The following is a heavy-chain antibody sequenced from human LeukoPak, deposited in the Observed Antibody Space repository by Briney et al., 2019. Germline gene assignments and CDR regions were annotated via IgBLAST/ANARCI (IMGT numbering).Heavy chain of an antibody. J-gene: IGHJ4*02. V-gene: IGHV3-30*18. CDR1: GFRFSSYG. CDR3: AKVFQYSPQGGDY. D-gene: IGHD4-11*01. Sequence: PGRSLRLSCAASGFRFSSYGMHWVRQAPDKGLEWVAIISYDGSNKYYAESVKGRFTISRDSSKNTLYLQMNSLRPEDTAVYYCAKVFQYSPQGGDYWGQGTLVTVSS. CDR2: ISYDGSNK.